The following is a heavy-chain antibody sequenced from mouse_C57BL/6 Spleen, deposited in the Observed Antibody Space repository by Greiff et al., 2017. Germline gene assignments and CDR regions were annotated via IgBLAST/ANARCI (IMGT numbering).Heavy chain of an antibody. D-gene: IGHD2-4*01. J-gene: IGHJ2*01. CDR3: ARSDYEGDY. Sequence: QVQLKESGPELVKPGASVKISCKASGYAFSSSWMNWVKQRPGKGLEWIGRIYPGDGDTNYNGKFKGKATLTADKSSSTAYMQLSSLTSEDSAVYFCARSDYEGDYWGQGTTLTVSS. CDR2: IYPGDGDT. CDR1: GYAFSSSW. V-gene: IGHV1-82*01.